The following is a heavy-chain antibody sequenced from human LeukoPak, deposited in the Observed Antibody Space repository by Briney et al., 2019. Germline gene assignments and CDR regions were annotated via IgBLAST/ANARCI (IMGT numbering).Heavy chain of an antibody. CDR2: INPNSGGT. V-gene: IGHV1-2*02. J-gene: IGHJ5*02. CDR3: ARDGRFCSGPTCYLRGSHWFDP. D-gene: IGHD2-15*01. CDR1: GYTFTGHY. Sequence: ASVKVSCKASGYTFTGHYMHWVRQAPGQGLEWMGWINPNSGGTNYAQKFQGRVTMTRDTSINTAYMEFMNLTSEDTAIYYCARDGRFCSGPTCYLRGSHWFDPWGQGTLVAVFS.